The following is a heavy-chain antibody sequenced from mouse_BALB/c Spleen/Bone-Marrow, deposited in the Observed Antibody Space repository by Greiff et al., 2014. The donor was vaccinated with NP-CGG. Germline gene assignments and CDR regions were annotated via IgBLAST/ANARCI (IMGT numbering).Heavy chain of an antibody. CDR1: GFHIKDTY. Sequence: VQLQQPGAELVKPGASVKLSCTASGFHIKDTYMHWVKQRPEQGLEWIGRIDPANGNTKYDPKFQGKATITADTSSNTAYLQLSSLTSEDTAVYYCARYYYGSSLFDYWGQGTTLTVSS. CDR3: ARYYYGSSLFDY. V-gene: IGHV14-3*02. D-gene: IGHD1-1*01. J-gene: IGHJ2*01. CDR2: IDPANGNT.